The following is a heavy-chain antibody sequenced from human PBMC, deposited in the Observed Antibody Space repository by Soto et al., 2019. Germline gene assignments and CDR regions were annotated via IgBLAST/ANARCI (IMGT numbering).Heavy chain of an antibody. J-gene: IGHJ4*02. V-gene: IGHV4-39*01. D-gene: IGHD3-22*01. Sequence: SETLSLTCIVSGDFISNTTYYWAWVRQAPGKGLEWVGSIYFSGSGTSHYNPSLKSRVTISVDTSKNQFSLKLTSVTAADTAVYYCARPRYRFGTSGYYPFDYWGQGTMVTVSS. CDR2: IYFSGSGTS. CDR1: GDFISNTTYY. CDR3: ARPRYRFGTSGYYPFDY.